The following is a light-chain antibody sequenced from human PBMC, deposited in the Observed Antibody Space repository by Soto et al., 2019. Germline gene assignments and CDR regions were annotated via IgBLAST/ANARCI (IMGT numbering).Light chain of an antibody. J-gene: IGKJ1*01. V-gene: IGKV3D-20*01. CDR1: QSVSSNY. CDR3: QQYGSSPWT. Sequence: ELASTQSQATLSLSPGESPAPSCVASQSVSSNYLAWYQQKPGLAPRLLIYDASRRATGIPDRFSGSGSGTDFILSSRRLEPEDFAVYYCQQYGSSPWTVGQGTKVEIK. CDR2: DAS.